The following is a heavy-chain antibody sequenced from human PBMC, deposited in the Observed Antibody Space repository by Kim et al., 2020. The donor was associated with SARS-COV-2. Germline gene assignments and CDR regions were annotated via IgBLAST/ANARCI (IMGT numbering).Heavy chain of an antibody. CDR3: ARLPTGFPNWFDR. V-gene: IGHV4-39*01. J-gene: IGHJ5*02. CDR2: FHFSGST. D-gene: IGHD1-1*01. Sequence: SETQSLTCTVSGGSIRSGTNTWGWIRQPPGKGLEWIATFHFSGSTHYKSSLRSRLTISLDTSKNQVSLKLTSMTAADTAVYFCARLPTGFPNWFDRWGQGILVTVSS. CDR1: GGSIRSGTNT.